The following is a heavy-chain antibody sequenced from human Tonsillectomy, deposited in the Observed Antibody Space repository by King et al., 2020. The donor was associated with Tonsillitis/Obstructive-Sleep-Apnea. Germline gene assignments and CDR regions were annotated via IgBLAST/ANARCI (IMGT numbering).Heavy chain of an antibody. CDR3: ARDQDYGSGSYFHYYYYMDV. CDR1: GFTVSSNY. CDR2: IYSGGST. Sequence: QLVESGGGLIQPGGFLRLSCAASGFTVSSNYMSWVRQAPGKGLDWVSVIYSGGSTYSADYVEGRFTISRDNSKNTLYLQMNSLRAEETAVYYCARDQDYGSGSYFHYYYYMDVWGKGTTVTVSS. V-gene: IGHV3-53*01. J-gene: IGHJ6*03. D-gene: IGHD3-10*01.